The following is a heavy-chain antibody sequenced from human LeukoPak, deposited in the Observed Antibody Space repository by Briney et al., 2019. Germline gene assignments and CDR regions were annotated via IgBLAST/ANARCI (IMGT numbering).Heavy chain of an antibody. Sequence: GGSLRLSCAASGFTFSSYGMHWVRQAPGKELEWVAVVSYDGSNKYYADSVKGRFTISRDNSKNTLYLQMNSLRAEDTAVYYCAKEGTMGWFDPWGQGTLVTVSS. D-gene: IGHD3-10*01. V-gene: IGHV3-30*18. CDR1: GFTFSSYG. J-gene: IGHJ5*02. CDR2: VSYDGSNK. CDR3: AKEGTMGWFDP.